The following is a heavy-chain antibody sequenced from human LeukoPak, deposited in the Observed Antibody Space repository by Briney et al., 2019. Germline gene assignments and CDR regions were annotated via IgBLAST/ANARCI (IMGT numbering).Heavy chain of an antibody. CDR1: GFTFSSYG. D-gene: IGHD3-10*01. V-gene: IGHV3-30*18. CDR2: ISYDGSNK. CDR3: AKLAKYFYGSETFYFFEH. J-gene: IGHJ4*02. Sequence: GGSLRLSCAASGFTFSSYGMRWVRQAPGKGLEWVAVISYDGSNKYYADSGKGRFTISRDYGKISLYLKKNSLRVEDTAVYYCAKLAKYFYGSETFYFFEHWGQGTPVTASS.